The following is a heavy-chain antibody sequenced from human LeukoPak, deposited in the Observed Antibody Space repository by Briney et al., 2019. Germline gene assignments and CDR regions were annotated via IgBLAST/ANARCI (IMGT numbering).Heavy chain of an antibody. CDR3: GTGWAIDF. J-gene: IGHJ4*02. D-gene: IGHD5-24*01. CDR1: GFTFSSYS. CDR2: ISSSSSTI. Sequence: PGGSLRLSCAASGFTFSSYSMNWVRQAPGKGLEWVSYISSSSSTIYYADSVKGRFTISGDNAKNSLYLQMNSLRAEDTAVYYCGTGWAIDFWGQGTLVTVSS. V-gene: IGHV3-48*04.